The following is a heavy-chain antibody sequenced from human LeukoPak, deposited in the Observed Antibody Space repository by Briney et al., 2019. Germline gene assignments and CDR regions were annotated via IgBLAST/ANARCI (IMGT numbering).Heavy chain of an antibody. CDR2: ISSSSSYI. D-gene: IGHD3-10*01. Sequence: PGGSLRLSCAASGFTFSSYSMNWVRQAPGKGLEWVSSISSSSSYIYYADSVKGRFTISRDNSKNTLYLQMNSLRAEDTAVYYCAKDPRDLWFGELTVGYWGQGTLVTVSS. CDR1: GFTFSSYS. V-gene: IGHV3-21*04. J-gene: IGHJ4*02. CDR3: AKDPRDLWFGELTVGY.